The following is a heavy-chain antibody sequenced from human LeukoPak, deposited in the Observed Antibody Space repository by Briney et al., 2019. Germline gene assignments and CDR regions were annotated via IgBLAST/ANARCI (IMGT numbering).Heavy chain of an antibody. CDR1: GYTFTSYG. CDR2: ISAYNGNT. CDR3: ASDNVHLDYSSSSYWFDP. Sequence: ASVKVSCKASGYTFTSYGISWARQAPGQGLEWMGWISAYNGNTNYAQKLQGRVTITTDESTSTAYMELRSLRSDDTAVYYCASDNVHLDYSSSSYWFDPWGQGTLVTVSS. V-gene: IGHV1-18*01. D-gene: IGHD6-6*01. J-gene: IGHJ5*02.